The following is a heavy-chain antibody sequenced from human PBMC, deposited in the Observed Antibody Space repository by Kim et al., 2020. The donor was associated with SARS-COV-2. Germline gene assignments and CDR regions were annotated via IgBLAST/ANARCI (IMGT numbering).Heavy chain of an antibody. CDR2: IRQDGSEK. CDR3: ARSGGLLWFGEFTYNWFDP. V-gene: IGHV3-7*03. D-gene: IGHD3-10*01. Sequence: GGSLRLSCAASGFTFSSYWMSWVRQAPGKGLEWVANIRQDGSEKYYVDSVKGRFTISRDNAKNSLYLQMNSLRDEDTAVYYCARSGGLLWFGEFTYNWFDPWGQGALVTVAS. CDR1: GFTFSSYW. J-gene: IGHJ5*02.